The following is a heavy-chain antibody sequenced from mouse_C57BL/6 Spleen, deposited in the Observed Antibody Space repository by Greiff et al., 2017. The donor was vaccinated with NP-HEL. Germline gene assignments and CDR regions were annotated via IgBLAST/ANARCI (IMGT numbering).Heavy chain of an antibody. D-gene: IGHD4-1*01. V-gene: IGHV1-80*01. CDR2: IYPGDGDT. CDR3: ARVTGTGVYYAMDY. J-gene: IGHJ4*01. CDR1: GYAFSSYW. Sequence: VQLQQSGAELVKPGASVKISCKASGYAFSSYWMNWVKQRPGKGLAWIGQIYPGDGDTNYNGKFKGKATLTADKSSSTAYMQLSSLTSEDSAVYFCARVTGTGVYYAMDYWGQGTSVTVSS.